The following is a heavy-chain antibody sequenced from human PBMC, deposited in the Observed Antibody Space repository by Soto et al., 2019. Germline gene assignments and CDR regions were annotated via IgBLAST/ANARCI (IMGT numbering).Heavy chain of an antibody. J-gene: IGHJ3*01. Sequence: EVQLVESGGGLAQPGGSLRLSCAVSGFTFSSYWMSWVRQAPGKGLEWVSALYDVDGSFYADSVTGRFTTSSDSSKTTVYLQMNDLRPDDTAVYYCATWHEREHAFDVWGQGTTVTISS. CDR3: ATWHEREHAFDV. V-gene: IGHV3-66*01. CDR2: LYDVDGS. CDR1: GFTFSSYW. D-gene: IGHD1-1*01.